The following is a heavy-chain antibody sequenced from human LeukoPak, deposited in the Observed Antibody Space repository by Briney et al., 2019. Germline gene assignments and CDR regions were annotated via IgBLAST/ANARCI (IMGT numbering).Heavy chain of an antibody. CDR1: GSSITSVSHY. V-gene: IGHV4-39*07. Sequence: SETLSLTCTISGSSITSVSHYWGWIRQPPGKGLEWIGDIYYTGSTYYSPSLRSRVTISVDTSKNQFSLKLSSVTAADTAVYYCARFGWVVPAAMFAFDYWGQGTLVTVSS. J-gene: IGHJ4*02. CDR2: IYYTGST. D-gene: IGHD2-2*01. CDR3: ARFGWVVPAAMFAFDY.